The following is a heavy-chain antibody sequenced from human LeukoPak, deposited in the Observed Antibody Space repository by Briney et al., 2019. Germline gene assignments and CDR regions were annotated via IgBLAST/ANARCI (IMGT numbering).Heavy chain of an antibody. CDR3: ARDPDYYGSGSPTYYFDY. CDR2: ISYDGSNK. D-gene: IGHD3-10*01. V-gene: IGHV3-30-3*01. Sequence: GGSLRLSCAASGFTFSSYAMHWVRQAPGKGLEWVAVISYDGSNKYYADSVKSRFTISRDNSKNTLYLQMNSLRAEDTAVYYCARDPDYYGSGSPTYYFDYWGQGTLVTISS. CDR1: GFTFSSYA. J-gene: IGHJ4*02.